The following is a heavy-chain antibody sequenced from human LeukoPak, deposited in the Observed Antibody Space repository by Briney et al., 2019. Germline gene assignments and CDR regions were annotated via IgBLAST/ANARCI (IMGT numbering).Heavy chain of an antibody. V-gene: IGHV4-59*01. Sequence: PSETLSLTCTVSGGSISSYYWSWIRQPPGKGLEWIGYIYCSGSTNYNPSLKSRVTISVDTSKNQFSLKLSSVTAADTAVYYCARAYYDFWSGYYSVSSYYYMDVWGKGTTVTVSS. D-gene: IGHD3-3*01. CDR2: IYCSGST. CDR3: ARAYYDFWSGYYSVSSYYYMDV. CDR1: GGSISSYY. J-gene: IGHJ6*03.